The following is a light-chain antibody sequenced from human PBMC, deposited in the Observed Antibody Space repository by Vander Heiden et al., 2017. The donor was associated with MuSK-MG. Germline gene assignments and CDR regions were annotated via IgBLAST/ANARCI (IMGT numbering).Light chain of an antibody. CDR1: LAINNY. J-gene: IGKJ1*01. CDR3: QKYNTALGT. CDR2: AAS. V-gene: IGKV1-27*01. Sequence: DIQMTQSPSSLSASVGDRVTITCRASLAINNYLAWYQQKPGEPPKLLIYAASTLQTGVPPRFSGRGSGTDFTLTISSLQPEDIATYYCQKYNTALGTFGQGTKVKIK.